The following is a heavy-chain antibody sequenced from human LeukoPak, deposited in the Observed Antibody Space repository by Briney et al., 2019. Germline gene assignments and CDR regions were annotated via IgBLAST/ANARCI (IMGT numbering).Heavy chain of an antibody. J-gene: IGHJ6*02. D-gene: IGHD2-21*02. Sequence: ASVKVSCKVSGYTFTDLSMHWVRQAPGKGLEWMGGFDPEDGETNYAQKFQGRVTMTEGTSTGTAYMELSRLRSEDTAVYYCATASNEVVTGGDGCYGMDVWGQGTTVTVSS. V-gene: IGHV1-24*01. CDR3: ATASNEVVTGGDGCYGMDV. CDR2: FDPEDGET. CDR1: GYTFTDLS.